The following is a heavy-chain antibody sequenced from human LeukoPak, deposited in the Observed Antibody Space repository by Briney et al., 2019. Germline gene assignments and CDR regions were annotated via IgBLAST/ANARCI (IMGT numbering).Heavy chain of an antibody. Sequence: SETLSLTCTVSGGSINYGGWIRQPPGKGLEWIGEIYHSGSTNYNPSLKSRVTISVDKSKNQFSLKLSSVTAADTAVYYCARAPRIAARPPYFDYWGQGTLVTVSS. CDR2: IYHSGST. D-gene: IGHD6-6*01. CDR3: ARAPRIAARPPYFDY. CDR1: GGSINY. J-gene: IGHJ4*02. V-gene: IGHV4-4*02.